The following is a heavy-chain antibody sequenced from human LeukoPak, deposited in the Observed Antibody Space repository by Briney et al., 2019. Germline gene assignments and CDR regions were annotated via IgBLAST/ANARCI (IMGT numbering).Heavy chain of an antibody. V-gene: IGHV4-34*01. D-gene: IGHD5-18*01. J-gene: IGHJ6*03. CDR2: INHSGST. CDR1: GGSFSGYY. CDR3: ARGGYRYAHDYYYMAV. Sequence: PSETLSLTCAVYGGSFSGYYWSWIRQPPGKGLEWIGEINHSGSTNYNPSLKSRVTMSVDTSKNQFSLKLSSVTAADTAVYYCARGGYRYAHDYYYMAVWGKGTTVTISS.